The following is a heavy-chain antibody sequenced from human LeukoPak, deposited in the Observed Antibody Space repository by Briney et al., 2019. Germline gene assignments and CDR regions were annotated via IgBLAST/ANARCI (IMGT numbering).Heavy chain of an antibody. J-gene: IGHJ4*02. V-gene: IGHV5-51*01. CDR2: IFPGDSET. D-gene: IGHD3-10*01. CDR3: ARFVYYGSGSYQYYFDY. CDR1: GYKFTTYW. Sequence: PGESLKISCKGSGYKFTTYWIGWVRQLPGKGLEWMGIIFPGDSETIYSPSFQGQVTISADTSISTAYLQWSSLKASDTAMYYCARFVYYGSGSYQYYFDYWGQGTLVTVSS.